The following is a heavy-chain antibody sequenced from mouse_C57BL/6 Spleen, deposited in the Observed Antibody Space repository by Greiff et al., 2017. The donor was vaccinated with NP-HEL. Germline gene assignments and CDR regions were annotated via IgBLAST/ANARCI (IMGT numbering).Heavy chain of an antibody. Sequence: EVKLQESGGGLVKPGGSLKLSCAASGFTFSDYGMHWVRQAPEKGLEWVAYISSGSSTIYYADTVKGRFTISRDNAKNTLFLQMTSLRSEDTAMYYCARPNGYYPDYFDYWGQGTTLTVSS. D-gene: IGHD2-3*01. CDR1: GFTFSDYG. CDR3: ARPNGYYPDYFDY. V-gene: IGHV5-17*01. CDR2: ISSGSSTI. J-gene: IGHJ2*01.